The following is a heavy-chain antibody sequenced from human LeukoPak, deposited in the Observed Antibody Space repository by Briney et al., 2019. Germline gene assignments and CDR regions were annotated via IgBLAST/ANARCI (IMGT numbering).Heavy chain of an antibody. CDR3: ATGVAGSGRYRVGIPYFDY. D-gene: IGHD3-10*01. Sequence: SVKVSCKASGYTFTSYAISWVRQAPGQGLEWMGGIIPIFGTANYAQKFQGRVTITADKSTSTAYMELSSLRSEDTAVYYCATGVAGSGRYRVGIPYFDYWGQGTLVTVSS. CDR2: IIPIFGTA. CDR1: GYTFTSYA. V-gene: IGHV1-69*06. J-gene: IGHJ4*02.